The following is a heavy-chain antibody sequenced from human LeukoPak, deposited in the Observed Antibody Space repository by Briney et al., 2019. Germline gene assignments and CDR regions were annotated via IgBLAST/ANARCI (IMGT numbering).Heavy chain of an antibody. J-gene: IGHJ4*02. CDR3: AGGGQWLVH. V-gene: IGHV3-48*03. CDR1: GFTFSSYE. CDR2: ITSSGRTK. D-gene: IGHD6-19*01. Sequence: AGGSLRLSCAASGFTFSSYEMNWVRQAPGKGLEWVSYITSSGRTKYYADSVKGRFTISRDNAKNSLYLQMNSLRAEDTAVYYCAGGGQWLVHWGQGTLVTVSS.